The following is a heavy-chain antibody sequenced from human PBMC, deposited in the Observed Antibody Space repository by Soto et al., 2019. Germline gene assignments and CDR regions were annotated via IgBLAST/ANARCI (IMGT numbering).Heavy chain of an antibody. V-gene: IGHV3-30*18. Sequence: QVQLVESGGGVVQPGRSLRLSCAASGFTFSSYGMHWVRQAPGKGLEWVAVISYDGSNKYYADSVKGRFTISRDTSKNALYLQMNGLGAEDPAVYYCAKDGIAVDIMGPNYYCYYGMDVWGQGTTVTVSS. CDR3: AKDGIAVDIMGPNYYCYYGMDV. J-gene: IGHJ6*02. CDR2: ISYDGSNK. CDR1: GFTFSSYG. D-gene: IGHD6-19*01.